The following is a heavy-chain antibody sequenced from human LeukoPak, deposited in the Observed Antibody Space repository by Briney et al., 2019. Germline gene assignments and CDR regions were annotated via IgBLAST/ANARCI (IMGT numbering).Heavy chain of an antibody. CDR1: GITLSNYG. D-gene: IGHD3-22*01. Sequence: GESLRLSCAVSGITLSNYGMSWVRKAPGKGLEWVAGMSGSGGGTNYADSVKGRFTVSRDNSKNTLYLQMKSLRAEDTAVYFCAKRGVVIRVILVGFYKEAYYFDSWGQGALVTVSS. CDR2: MSGSGGGT. V-gene: IGHV3-23*01. CDR3: AKRGVVIRVILVGFYKEAYYFDS. J-gene: IGHJ4*02.